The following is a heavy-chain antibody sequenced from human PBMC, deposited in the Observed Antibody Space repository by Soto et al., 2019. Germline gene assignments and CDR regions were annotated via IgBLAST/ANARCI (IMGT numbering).Heavy chain of an antibody. D-gene: IGHD3-3*01. V-gene: IGHV3-74*01. J-gene: IGHJ6*02. CDR3: ARESVNSIFGVEISYGMDV. Sequence: PGWSLRLSCAASGFSFSNYWMHWVRQAPGKGLVWVSHIKSDETRTTYADSVKGRFTIFRDNAKKTVYLQMSSLRAEDTAVYYCARESVNSIFGVEISYGMDVGGQGTTVTVSS. CDR2: IKSDETRT. CDR1: GFSFSNYW.